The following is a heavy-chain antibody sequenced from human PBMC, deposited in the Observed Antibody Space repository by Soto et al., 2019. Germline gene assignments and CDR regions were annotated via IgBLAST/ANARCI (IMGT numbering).Heavy chain of an antibody. V-gene: IGHV3-9*01. CDR2: ISWNSGSI. CDR3: ARAPGYYGMDV. J-gene: IGHJ6*02. CDR1: GFTFDDYA. Sequence: HPGGSLRLSCTASGFTFDDYAMHWVRQAPGKGLEWVSGISWNSGSIGYADSVKGRFTISRDNAKNSLYLQMNSLRAEDTALYYCARAPGYYGMDVWGPGTTVSV.